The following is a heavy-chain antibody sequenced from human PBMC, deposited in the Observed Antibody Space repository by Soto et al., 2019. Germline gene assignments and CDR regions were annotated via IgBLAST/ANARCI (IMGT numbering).Heavy chain of an antibody. D-gene: IGHD3-10*01. J-gene: IGHJ5*02. CDR3: ARERRVRGGWFDP. CDR2: TYYRSKWYN. Sequence: SQTLSLTCAISGDSVSSNSVTWDWIRQSPSRGLEWLGRTYYRSKWYNDYAESVKSRITINPDTSKNQFSLHLNSVTPEDTAVYYCARERRVRGGWFDPWGQGTLVTVSS. CDR1: GDSVSSNSVT. V-gene: IGHV6-1*01.